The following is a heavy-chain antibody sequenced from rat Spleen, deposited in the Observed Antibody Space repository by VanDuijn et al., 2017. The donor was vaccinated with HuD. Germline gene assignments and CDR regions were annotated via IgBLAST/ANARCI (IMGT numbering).Heavy chain of an antibody. D-gene: IGHD1-4*01. J-gene: IGHJ2*01. CDR2: ITDTGGTT. Sequence: EVQLVESGGGLVQPGRSMKLSCAASGFTFNNYWMSWIRQAPGKGLEWIASITDTGGTTYYLDSVKGRFTISRNNAKTTLYLQMSSLRSEDTATYYCSPLPGRNLAYWGQGVVVTVSS. V-gene: IGHV5-31*01. CDR3: SPLPGRNLAY. CDR1: GFTFNNYW.